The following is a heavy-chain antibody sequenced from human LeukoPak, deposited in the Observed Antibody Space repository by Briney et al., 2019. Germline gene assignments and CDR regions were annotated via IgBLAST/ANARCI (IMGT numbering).Heavy chain of an antibody. V-gene: IGHV3-30*18. CDR1: GLIFNNYG. CDR2: ISYDGSNK. J-gene: IGHJ4*02. CDR3: AKDWAPYCGGDCYFNY. Sequence: GGSLRLSCAASGLIFNNYGMHWVRQAPGKGLEWVAVISYDGSNKNYADSVKGRFTISRDSSKITVYLQMNSLRVEDTAVYYCAKDWAPYCGGDCYFNYWGQGTLVTVSS. D-gene: IGHD2-21*02.